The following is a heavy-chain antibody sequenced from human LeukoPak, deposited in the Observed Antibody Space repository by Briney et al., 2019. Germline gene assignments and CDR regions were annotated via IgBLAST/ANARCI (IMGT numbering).Heavy chain of an antibody. CDR3: AKDHYYDSSGLPVAFDI. CDR2: ISYDGSNK. Sequence: GGSLRLSCVASGFTFSIYAMHWVRQAPGKGLEWVAVISYDGSNKYYADSVKGRFTISRDNSKNTLYLQMNSLRAEDTAVYYCAKDHYYDSSGLPVAFDIWGQGTMVTVSS. J-gene: IGHJ3*02. D-gene: IGHD3-22*01. V-gene: IGHV3-30*18. CDR1: GFTFSIYA.